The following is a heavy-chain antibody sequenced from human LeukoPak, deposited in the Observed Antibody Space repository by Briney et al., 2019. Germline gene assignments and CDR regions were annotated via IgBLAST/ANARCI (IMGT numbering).Heavy chain of an antibody. CDR2: INHSGST. CDR3: ARGRGDVDTAIVDGGIDY. D-gene: IGHD5-18*01. J-gene: IGHJ4*02. V-gene: IGHV4-34*01. CDR1: GWSFSGYY. Sequence: SETLSLTCAIYGWSFSGYYWSWIRQPPGKGLEWIGEINHSGSTNYNPSLKSRVTISVDTSKNQFSLKLSSVTAADTAVYYCARGRGDVDTAIVDGGIDYWGQGTLVTVSS.